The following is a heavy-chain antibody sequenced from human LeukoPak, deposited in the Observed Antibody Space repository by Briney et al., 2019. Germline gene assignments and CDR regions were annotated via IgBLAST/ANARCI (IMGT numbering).Heavy chain of an antibody. D-gene: IGHD6-13*01. CDR3: AKDWGRYSSSWYYFDY. CDR1: GFTFSSYA. Sequence: GGSLRLSCAASGFTFSSYAMHWVRQAPGKGLEWVAVISYDGSNKYYADSVKGRFTISRDNSKNTLYLQMNSLRADDTAVYYCAKDWGRYSSSWYYFDYWGQGTLVTVSS. J-gene: IGHJ4*02. CDR2: ISYDGSNK. V-gene: IGHV3-30-3*01.